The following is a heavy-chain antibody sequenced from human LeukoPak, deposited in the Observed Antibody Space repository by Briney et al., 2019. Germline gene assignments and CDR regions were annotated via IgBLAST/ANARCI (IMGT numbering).Heavy chain of an antibody. CDR3: ASWELLRVAAFDI. J-gene: IGHJ3*02. CDR1: GGSISSSSYY. Sequence: SETLSLTCTVSGGSISSSSYYWGWIRQPPGKGLEWIGYIYYSGSTYYNPSLKSQVTISVDTSKNQFSLKLSSVTAADTAVYYCASWELLRVAAFDIWGQGTMVTVSS. D-gene: IGHD1-26*01. V-gene: IGHV4-31*01. CDR2: IYYSGST.